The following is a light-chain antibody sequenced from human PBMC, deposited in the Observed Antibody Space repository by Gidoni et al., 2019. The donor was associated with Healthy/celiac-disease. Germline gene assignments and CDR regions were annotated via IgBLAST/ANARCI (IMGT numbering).Light chain of an antibody. CDR3: QQYDNLPPVIT. Sequence: DIQMTQSPSSLSASVGDRVTITCQASQDISNYLNWYQQKPGKAPKLLIYDASNLETGVPSRFSGSGSGTDFTFTISSLQPEDIATYYCQQYDNLPPVITFXGXTKVEIK. J-gene: IGKJ4*01. CDR2: DAS. V-gene: IGKV1-33*01. CDR1: QDISNY.